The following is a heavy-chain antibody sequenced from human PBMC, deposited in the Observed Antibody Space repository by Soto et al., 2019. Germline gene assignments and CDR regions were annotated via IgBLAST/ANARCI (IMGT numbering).Heavy chain of an antibody. CDR2: IYYSGST. Sequence: QVQLQESGPRLVKPSETLSLTCTVSGGSVSSGSYYWTWIRQPPGKGLEWIGHIYYSGSTNYNPSLKSRVTISVDTSKNQFSLKLSSVTAADTAVYYCAREYHPWGQGTLVTVSS. CDR3: AREYHP. J-gene: IGHJ5*02. V-gene: IGHV4-61*01. D-gene: IGHD2-2*02. CDR1: GGSVSSGSYY.